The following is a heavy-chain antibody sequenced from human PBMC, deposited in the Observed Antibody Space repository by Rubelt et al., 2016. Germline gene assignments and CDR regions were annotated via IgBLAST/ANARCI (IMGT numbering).Heavy chain of an antibody. CDR1: GFTFSNYP. V-gene: IGHV3-7*01. D-gene: IGHD3-16*01. Sequence: GGGLVQPGGSLRLSCAASGFTFSNYPMHWVRQAPGKGLEWVANVKQAGSEKYYVDSVKGRFTISRDDAKNSLYLQMNSLRAEDTAVYYCAREGRGRYGMDVWGQGTTVTVSS. J-gene: IGHJ6*02. CDR2: VKQAGSEK. CDR3: AREGRGRYGMDV.